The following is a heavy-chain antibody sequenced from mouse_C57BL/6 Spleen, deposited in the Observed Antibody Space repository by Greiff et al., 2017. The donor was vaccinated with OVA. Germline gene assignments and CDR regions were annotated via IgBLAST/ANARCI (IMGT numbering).Heavy chain of an antibody. CDR3: ARRGLIYDGYYGYFDY. Sequence: QVQLQQSGAELVKPGASVKMSCKASGYTFTSYWITWVKQRPGQGLEWIGDIYPGSGSTIYNEKFKSKATLTVDTSSSTAYMQLSSLTSEDSAVYYSARRGLIYDGYYGYFDYWGQGTTLTVSS. CDR1: GYTFTSYW. CDR2: IYPGSGST. V-gene: IGHV1-55*01. J-gene: IGHJ2*01. D-gene: IGHD2-3*01.